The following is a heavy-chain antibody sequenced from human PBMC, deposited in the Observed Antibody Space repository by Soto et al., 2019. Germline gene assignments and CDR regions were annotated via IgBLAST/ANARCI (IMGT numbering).Heavy chain of an antibody. CDR1: GGTFSSYA. CDR3: ARECQPVTTYYYYGMDV. Sequence: GASVKVSCKASGGTFSSYAISWVRQAPGQGLEWMGGIIPIFGTANYAQKFQGRVTITADESTSTAYMELSSLRSEDTAVYYCARECQPVTTYYYYGMDVWGQGTTVTVSS. D-gene: IGHD4-4*01. CDR2: IIPIFGTA. J-gene: IGHJ6*02. V-gene: IGHV1-69*13.